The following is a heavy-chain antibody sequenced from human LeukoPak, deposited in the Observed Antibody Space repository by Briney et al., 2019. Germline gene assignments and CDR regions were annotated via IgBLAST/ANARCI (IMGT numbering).Heavy chain of an antibody. Sequence: GGTLRLSCAASEFTFSSYGMSWVRQAPGKGLEWVSYISSSGSTIYYADSVKGRFTISRDNAKNSLYLQMNSLRAEDTAVYYCAELGITMIGGVWGXXTTVTISS. J-gene: IGHJ6*02. D-gene: IGHD3-10*02. CDR2: ISSSGSTI. V-gene: IGHV3-48*03. CDR3: AELGITMIGGV. CDR1: EFTFSSYG.